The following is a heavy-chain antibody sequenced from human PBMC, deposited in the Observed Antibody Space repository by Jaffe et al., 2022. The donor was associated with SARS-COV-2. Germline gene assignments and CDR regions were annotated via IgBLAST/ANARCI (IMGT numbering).Heavy chain of an antibody. Sequence: QVQLQQWGAGLLKPSETLSLTCAVYGGSFSGYYWSWIRQPPGKGLEWIGEINHSGSTNYNPSLKSRVTISVDTSKNQFSLKLSSVTAADTAVYYCARLVVITKYYYYGMDVWGQGTTVTVSS. D-gene: IGHD3-22*01. V-gene: IGHV4-34*01. CDR2: INHSGST. CDR1: GGSFSGYY. J-gene: IGHJ6*02. CDR3: ARLVVITKYYYYGMDV.